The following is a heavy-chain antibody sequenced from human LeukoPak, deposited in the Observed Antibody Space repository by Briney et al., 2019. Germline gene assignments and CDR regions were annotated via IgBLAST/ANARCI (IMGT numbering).Heavy chain of an antibody. CDR2: NYLRWSS. CDR1: GGSISSSSYY. J-gene: IGHJ4*02. V-gene: IGHV4-39*07. D-gene: IGHD4-23*01. CDR3: ARRVKTTVATWGGGVDD. Sequence: SETLSLPCTVSGGSISSSSYYWGWIRQPPAKGLVRIGCNYLRWSSDYSPSRKSRDNISVDTSKYQISLKLSSVTAADKAVYYCARRVKTTVATWGGGVDDWGQGTLVTVSS.